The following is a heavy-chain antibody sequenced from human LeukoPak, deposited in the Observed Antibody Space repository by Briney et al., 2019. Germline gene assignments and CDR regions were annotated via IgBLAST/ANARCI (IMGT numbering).Heavy chain of an antibody. V-gene: IGHV4-61*01. J-gene: IGHJ4*02. Sequence: PSETLSLTCTVSGGSVSSGSYYWSWIRQPPGKGLEWIGYIYYSGSTNYNPSLKSRVTISVDTSKNQFSLKLSSVTAADTAVYYCAREEEWATLFDYWGQGTLVTVSS. CDR1: GGSVSSGSYY. D-gene: IGHD1-26*01. CDR2: IYYSGST. CDR3: AREEEWATLFDY.